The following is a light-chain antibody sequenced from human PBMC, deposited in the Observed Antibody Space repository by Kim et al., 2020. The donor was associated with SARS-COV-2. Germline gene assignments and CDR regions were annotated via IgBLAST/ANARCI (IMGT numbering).Light chain of an antibody. Sequence: PGAPVTLTCDSSTGAVTSGHFPYWFQQKPGQAPRTLIYDTGNRHSWTPARFSGSLLGGKAALTLSAAQAEDEADYYCLLSYSDSRVFGGGTQLTVL. CDR2: DTG. CDR1: TGAVTSGHF. V-gene: IGLV7-46*01. J-gene: IGLJ2*01. CDR3: LLSYSDSRV.